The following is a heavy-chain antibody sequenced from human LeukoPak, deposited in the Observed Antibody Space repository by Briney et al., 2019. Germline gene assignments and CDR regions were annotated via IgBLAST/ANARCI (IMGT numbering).Heavy chain of an antibody. CDR3: ATYGDYIVYAFDC. Sequence: SETLSLTCADSGDSIISGVRWSGVRQPPGKGLEWIGEIYHTGSTNYNPSLKSRVTMSVDKSKNQFSLKLNSVTAADTAVYYYATYGDYIVYAFDCWGQGTMVTVSS. D-gene: IGHD4-17*01. CDR2: IYHTGST. V-gene: IGHV4-4*02. J-gene: IGHJ3*01. CDR1: GDSIISGVR.